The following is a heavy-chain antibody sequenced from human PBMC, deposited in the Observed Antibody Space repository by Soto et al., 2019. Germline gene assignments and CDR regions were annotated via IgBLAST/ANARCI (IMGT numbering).Heavy chain of an antibody. Sequence: QVQLVQSGAEVKKPGASVNVSCKASGYSFHTYAISWVRQAPGQGLEWVGWISGYNGNTNYAQKFQGRVTLTRDTSTKTAFMELRSLTSDDTAVYYCAREYGMDVWGQGTTVTVSS. J-gene: IGHJ6*02. CDR3: AREYGMDV. V-gene: IGHV1-18*01. CDR1: GYSFHTYA. CDR2: ISGYNGNT.